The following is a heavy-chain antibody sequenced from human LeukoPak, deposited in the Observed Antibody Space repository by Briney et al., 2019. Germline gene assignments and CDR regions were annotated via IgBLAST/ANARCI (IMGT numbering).Heavy chain of an antibody. J-gene: IGHJ5*02. V-gene: IGHV4-34*01. CDR1: GGSFSGYY. CDR3: ASLDIVVVPAAISSWFDP. D-gene: IGHD2-2*03. CDR2: INHSGST. Sequence: SETLSLACAVYGGSFSGYYWSWIRQPPGKGLEWIGEINHSGSTNYNPSLKSRVTISVDTSKNQFSLKLSSVTAADTAVYYCASLDIVVVPAAISSWFDPWGQGTLVTVSS.